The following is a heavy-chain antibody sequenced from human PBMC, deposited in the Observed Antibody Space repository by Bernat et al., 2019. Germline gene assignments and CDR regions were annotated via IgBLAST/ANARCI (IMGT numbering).Heavy chain of an antibody. V-gene: IGHV3-23*01. Sequence: EVQLLESGGGLVQPGGSLRLSCAASGFTFSSYAMSWVRQAPGKGLEWVSAISGSGGSTYYADSGKGRFTISRDNAKNTLYLQMNSLRAEDTAVYYCARAALGDTAMAHYYYYMDVWGKGTTVTVSS. CDR3: ARAALGDTAMAHYYYYMDV. CDR1: GFTFSSYA. J-gene: IGHJ6*03. CDR2: ISGSGGST. D-gene: IGHD5-18*01.